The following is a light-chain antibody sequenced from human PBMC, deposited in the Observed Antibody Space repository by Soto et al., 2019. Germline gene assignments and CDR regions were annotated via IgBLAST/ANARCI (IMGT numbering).Light chain of an antibody. Sequence: QSALTQPASVSGSPGQSITISCTGTSSDVGGYNYVSWYQQHPGKAPKLMIYEVSNRPSGISNRFSGSKSGNTASLTISGFQAEDEADYYCSSYTSSSTLRVFGTGTKLTVL. V-gene: IGLV2-14*01. CDR1: SSDVGGYNY. J-gene: IGLJ1*01. CDR2: EVS. CDR3: SSYTSSSTLRV.